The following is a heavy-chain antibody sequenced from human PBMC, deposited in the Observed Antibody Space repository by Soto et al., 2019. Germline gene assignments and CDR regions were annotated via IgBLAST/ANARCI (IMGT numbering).Heavy chain of an antibody. J-gene: IGHJ4*02. Sequence: GGSLRLSCAASGFTFSSYAMSWVRQAPGKGLEWVSTISGSGGSTYYADSVKGRFTISRDNSQNTLYLQMNSLRAEDTAVYYCAKGRIAAAGGYYFDYWGRGTLVTVSS. V-gene: IGHV3-23*01. CDR1: GFTFSSYA. CDR2: ISGSGGST. D-gene: IGHD6-13*01. CDR3: AKGRIAAAGGYYFDY.